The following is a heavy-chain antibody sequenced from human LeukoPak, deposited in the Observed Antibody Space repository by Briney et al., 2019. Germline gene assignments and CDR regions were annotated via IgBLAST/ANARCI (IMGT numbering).Heavy chain of an antibody. CDR1: GFTVNNTY. Sequence: PGGSLRLSCVASGFTVNNTYVSWVRQAPGKGLEWVSVIYSGGSTYYADSVKGRFTLSRDNSKNTLYLQMNSLRAEDTAVYYCASDYLGSGSFDYWGQGTLVTVSS. V-gene: IGHV3-66*01. J-gene: IGHJ4*02. D-gene: IGHD3-10*01. CDR2: IYSGGST. CDR3: ASDYLGSGSFDY.